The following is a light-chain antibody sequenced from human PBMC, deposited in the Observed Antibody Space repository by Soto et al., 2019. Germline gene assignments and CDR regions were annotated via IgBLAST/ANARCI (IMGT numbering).Light chain of an antibody. CDR2: DAS. V-gene: IGKV3-20*01. CDR1: QSVSSNY. J-gene: IGKJ1*01. CDR3: QQYGRSPT. Sequence: IVLTQSPDTLSLSPGGRAALCCRASQSVSSNYLAWYQQKLGQAPRLLIYDASRRATGIPDRFSGSGSGTDFTLTISRLEPEDFVVYYCQQYGRSPTFGQGTKVDI.